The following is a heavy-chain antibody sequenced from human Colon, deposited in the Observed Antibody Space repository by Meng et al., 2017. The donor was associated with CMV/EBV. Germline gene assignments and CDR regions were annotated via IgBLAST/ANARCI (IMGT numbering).Heavy chain of an antibody. CDR2: ICSGASST. CDR1: RFTLRNHN. J-gene: IGHJ3*02. Sequence: GGSLRLSCAASRFTLRNHNMSWVRQAPGKGLECVSIICSGASSTYFADSVKGRFTISRDNAKNSVYLQMNSLRAEDTAVYYCARKGWNYREAFDMWGQGTRVTVSS. D-gene: IGHD3-16*02. CDR3: ARKGWNYREAFDM. V-gene: IGHV3-23*03.